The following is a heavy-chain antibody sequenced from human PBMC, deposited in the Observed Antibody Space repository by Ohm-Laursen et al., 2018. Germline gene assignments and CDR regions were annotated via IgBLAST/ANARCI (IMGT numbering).Heavy chain of an antibody. D-gene: IGHD2-2*01. CDR2: IKPNSGDT. V-gene: IGHV1-2*02. CDR3: ARFPVLPVPGRGFCLDY. CDR1: GYTFTGYY. Sequence: ASVKVSCKASGYTFTGYYMHWVRQAPGHGLEWMGWIKPNSGDTNYAQKFQGRVTVTRDTSISTAYMELSRLTSDDTAVYYCARFPVLPVPGRGFCLDYWGQGTLVTVSS. J-gene: IGHJ4*02.